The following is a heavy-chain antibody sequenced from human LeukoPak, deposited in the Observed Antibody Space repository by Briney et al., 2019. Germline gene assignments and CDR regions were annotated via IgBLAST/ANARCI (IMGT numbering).Heavy chain of an antibody. CDR2: LYYSGST. CDR3: ARQGSYYYGSGTYYNGHFDY. Sequence: SETLSLTCTVSGGSISSNNYYWGWIRQPPGKGLEWIGSLYYSGSTYYNPSLKSRVTISVDTSKSQFSLKLTSVTAADTAVYYCARQGSYYYGSGTYYNGHFDYWAQGTLVTVSS. CDR1: GGSISSNNYY. J-gene: IGHJ4*02. V-gene: IGHV4-39*01. D-gene: IGHD3-10*01.